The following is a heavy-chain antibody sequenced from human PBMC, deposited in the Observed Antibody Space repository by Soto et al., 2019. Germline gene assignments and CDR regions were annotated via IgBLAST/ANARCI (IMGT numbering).Heavy chain of an antibody. J-gene: IGHJ6*02. D-gene: IGHD2-21*02. CDR2: ISWNSGSI. Sequence: EVQLVESGGGLVQPGRSLRLSCAASGFTFDDYAMHWVRQAPGKGLEWVSGISWNSGSIGYADSVKGRFTISRDNAKNSLYLQMNSLRAEDTALYYCAKDLAYCGGDCYPTYYGMDVWGQGTTVTVSS. V-gene: IGHV3-9*01. CDR1: GFTFDDYA. CDR3: AKDLAYCGGDCYPTYYGMDV.